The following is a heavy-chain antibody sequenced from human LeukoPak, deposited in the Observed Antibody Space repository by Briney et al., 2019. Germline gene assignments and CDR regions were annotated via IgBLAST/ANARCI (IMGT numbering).Heavy chain of an antibody. J-gene: IGHJ6*02. Sequence: GGSLRLPCAASGFPFSSYEMNWGREAPGHGLESVSYISSSGSTIYYADSVKGRFTISRDNAKNSLYLQMNSLRAEDTAVYYCANLDIVVVPAAIPYGMDVWGQGTTVTVSS. CDR1: GFPFSSYE. D-gene: IGHD2-2*01. V-gene: IGHV3-48*03. CDR2: ISSSGSTI. CDR3: ANLDIVVVPAAIPYGMDV.